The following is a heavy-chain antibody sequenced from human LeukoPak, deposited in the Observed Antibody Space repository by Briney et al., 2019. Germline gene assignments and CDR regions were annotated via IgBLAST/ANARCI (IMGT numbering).Heavy chain of an antibody. CDR3: AKDIGGEYYYGSGSYWYGMDD. CDR2: ISWDGGST. Sequence: GGSLRLSCAASGFTFDDYTMHWVRQAPGKGLEWVSLISWDGGSTYYADSVKGRFTISRDNSKNSLYLQMNSLRTEDTALYYCAKDIGGEYYYGSGSYWYGMDDWGQGTTVTVSS. D-gene: IGHD3-10*01. CDR1: GFTFDDYT. J-gene: IGHJ6*02. V-gene: IGHV3-43*01.